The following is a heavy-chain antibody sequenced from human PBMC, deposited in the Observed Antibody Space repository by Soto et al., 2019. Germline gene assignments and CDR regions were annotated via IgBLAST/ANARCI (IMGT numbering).Heavy chain of an antibody. CDR3: ATLSGYYESSGYPAFFDH. V-gene: IGHV1-69*01. D-gene: IGHD3-22*01. J-gene: IGHJ4*02. Sequence: QVQLVQSGAEVKKPGSSVKVSCKASGGTFSSYAISWVRQAPGQGLEWMGGIIPIFGTANDAQKFQGRVTITADESTSPAYMEPSSLGSEDTAVYYCATLSGYYESSGYPAFFDHWGQGTLVTVSS. CDR2: IIPIFGTA. CDR1: GGTFSSYA.